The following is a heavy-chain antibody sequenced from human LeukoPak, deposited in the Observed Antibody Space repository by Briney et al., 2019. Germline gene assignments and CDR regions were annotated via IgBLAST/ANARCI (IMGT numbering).Heavy chain of an antibody. CDR1: GYTFTGYY. CDR2: INPNSGGT. D-gene: IGHD3-22*01. V-gene: IGHV1-2*02. J-gene: IGHJ6*03. CDR3: ARGSITMIVVVYYYMDV. Sequence: ASVKVSCKASGYTFTGYYMHWVRQAPGQGLEWMGWINPNSGGTNYAQKFQGRVTMTRDTSISTAYMELSRLRSDDTAVYYCARGSITMIVVVYYYMDVWGKGTTVTVSS.